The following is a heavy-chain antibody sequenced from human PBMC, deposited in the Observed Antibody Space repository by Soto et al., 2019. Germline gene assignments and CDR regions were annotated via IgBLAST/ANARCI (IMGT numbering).Heavy chain of an antibody. V-gene: IGHV3-11*05. Sequence: QVQLVESGGGLVKPGGCLRLSCAASGFTFSDYYMCWIRQAPGEGLEWVSYISSSGSDTNYADSVKGRFTVSRDNAKNSLYLQMNSLRAEDTAVYYCARSLRGYSGYSGYWGQGTLVTVSS. D-gene: IGHD5-12*01. CDR1: GFTFSDYY. CDR2: ISSSGSDT. J-gene: IGHJ4*02. CDR3: ARSLRGYSGYSGY.